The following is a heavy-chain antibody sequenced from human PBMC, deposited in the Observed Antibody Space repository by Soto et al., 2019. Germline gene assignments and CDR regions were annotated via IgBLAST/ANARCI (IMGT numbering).Heavy chain of an antibody. J-gene: IGHJ4*02. CDR1: GFTFSSYA. Sequence: EVQLLESGGGLVQPGGSLRLSCAASGFTFSSYAMGWVRQAPGKGLEWVSAVSAGGTSAYYAASVEGRFTISRDNSKNTLYLQMNSXRXEDTARYYCADRCSGGRCSPFDNWGQGTLVTVAS. D-gene: IGHD2-15*01. CDR3: ADRCSGGRCSPFDN. CDR2: VSAGGTSA. V-gene: IGHV3-23*01.